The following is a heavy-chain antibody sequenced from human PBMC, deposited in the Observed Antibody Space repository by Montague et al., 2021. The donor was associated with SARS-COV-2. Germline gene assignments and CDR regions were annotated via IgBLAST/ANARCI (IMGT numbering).Heavy chain of an antibody. CDR2: ISHSGNT. CDR1: GGSFSTYY. D-gene: IGHD3-3*01. CDR3: ARDQTVLEWLWYGFDV. V-gene: IGHV4-34*01. Sequence: SETLSLTCAVYGGSFSTYYWAWIRQSPGKGLEWIGNISHSGNTNYNPSLKSRFSISVDTSSSQFSLYVTSVTAADAAVYYCARDQTVLEWLWYGFDVWGQGTLVTVSS. J-gene: IGHJ5*02.